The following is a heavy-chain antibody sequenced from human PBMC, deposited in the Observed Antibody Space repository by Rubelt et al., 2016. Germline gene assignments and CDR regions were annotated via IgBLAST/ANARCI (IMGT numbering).Heavy chain of an antibody. Sequence: QVYLQESGPGLVKPSETLSLTCNVSGYSISSCYFWGWIRQPPGKGLEWIGFIYHTWTTYYNPSLKRRLTISVDTSKNQFSRKRTLWTAADTAMYYCARDRLVGAGDAFDFWGQGTMVTVSS. CDR1: GYSISSCYF. D-gene: IGHD1-26*01. CDR2: IYHTWTT. J-gene: IGHJ3*01. V-gene: IGHV4-38-2*02. CDR3: ARDRLVGAGDAFDF.